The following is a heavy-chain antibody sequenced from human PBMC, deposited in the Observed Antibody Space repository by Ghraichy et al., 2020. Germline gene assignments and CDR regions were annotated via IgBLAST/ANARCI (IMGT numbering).Heavy chain of an antibody. J-gene: IGHJ6*02. CDR2: ISAYNGNT. Sequence: ASVKVSCKASGYTFTSYGISWVRQAPGQGLEWMGWISAYNGNTNYAQKLQGRVTMTTDTSTSTAYMELRSLRSDDTAVYYCARDRPGTEDGDYGHDYYGMDVWGQGTTVTVSS. CDR3: ARDRPGTEDGDYGHDYYGMDV. D-gene: IGHD4-17*01. CDR1: GYTFTSYG. V-gene: IGHV1-18*04.